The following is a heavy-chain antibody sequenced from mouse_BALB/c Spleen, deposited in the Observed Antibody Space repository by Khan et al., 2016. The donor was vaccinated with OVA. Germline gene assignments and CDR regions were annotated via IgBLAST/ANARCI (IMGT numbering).Heavy chain of an antibody. CDR2: IWCAGST. CDR1: GFSLANYS. Sequence: QVQLQQSGPGLVQPSQSLSITCTVSGFSLANYSVHWVRQSPGKGLEWLGVIWCAGSTDYNAAFISRLTISKDNSRSQVFFKVNSLQPNDTAIYYCARRGYDYGRGALFAYWGQGTLVTVSA. V-gene: IGHV2-2*02. CDR3: ARRGYDYGRGALFAY. D-gene: IGHD2-4*01. J-gene: IGHJ3*01.